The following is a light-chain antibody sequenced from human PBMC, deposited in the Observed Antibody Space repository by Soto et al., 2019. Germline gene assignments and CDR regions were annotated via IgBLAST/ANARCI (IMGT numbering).Light chain of an antibody. V-gene: IGKV3-20*01. CDR2: DAS. J-gene: IGKJ1*01. CDR1: QSVTSSY. Sequence: EIVLTQSPGTLSLSPGERANLSCRASQSVTSSYLAWYQHKPGQAPRLLIYDASSRATGIPDRFSGGGSGTDFTLTISRLEPEDFAVYYRQQYGNSPRTFGQGTKVDIK. CDR3: QQYGNSPRT.